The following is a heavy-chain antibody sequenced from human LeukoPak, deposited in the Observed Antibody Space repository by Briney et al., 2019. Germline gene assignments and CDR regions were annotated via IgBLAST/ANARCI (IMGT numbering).Heavy chain of an antibody. CDR2: ISYDGSNK. D-gene: IGHD6-19*01. CDR1: GFTFRSYG. V-gene: IGHV3-30*18. CDR3: AKERGSGWLDY. J-gene: IGHJ4*02. Sequence: GGSLRLSCAASGFTFRSYGMHWVRQAPGKGLEWVAVISYDGSNKYYADSVKGRFTISRDNSKNTLYLQMNSLRAEDTAVYYCAKERGSGWLDYWGQGTLVTVSS.